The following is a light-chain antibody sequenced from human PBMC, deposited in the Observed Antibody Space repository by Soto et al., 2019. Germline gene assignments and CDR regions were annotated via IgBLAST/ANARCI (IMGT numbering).Light chain of an antibody. CDR3: GTWDDSLNVFV. V-gene: IGLV1-44*01. Sequence: QSVLTQPPSASGTPGQRVTISCSGSSSNIGENTVNWYQQLPGTAPKVLIYRSNERPSGVPDRFSGSKSGTSASLAISGLQAEDGADYYCGTWDDSLNVFVFGTVTKVTVL. J-gene: IGLJ1*01. CDR2: RSN. CDR1: SSNIGENT.